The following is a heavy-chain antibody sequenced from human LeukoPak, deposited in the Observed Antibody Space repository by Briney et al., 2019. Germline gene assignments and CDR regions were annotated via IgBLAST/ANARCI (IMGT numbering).Heavy chain of an antibody. CDR2: IYYSGST. J-gene: IGHJ4*02. CDR3: ARVVAAAGPHFDY. Sequence: SETLSLTCTASGGSISSYYWSWIRQPPGKGLEWIGYIYYSGSTNYNPSLKSQVTISVDTSKNQFSLKLSSVTAADTAVYYCARVVAAAGPHFDYWGQETLVTVSS. D-gene: IGHD6-13*01. CDR1: GGSISSYY. V-gene: IGHV4-59*01.